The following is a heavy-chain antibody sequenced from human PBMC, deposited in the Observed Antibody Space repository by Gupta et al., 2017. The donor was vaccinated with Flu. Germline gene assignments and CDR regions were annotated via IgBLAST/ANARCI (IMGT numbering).Heavy chain of an antibody. V-gene: IGHV3-15*01. Sequence: EVQLVESGSGLVKPGGSLRLSCVLPEFTYSQVWISWIRQVPGKGLEGVDRIKTEGEGGTTDYPAPVRGRFTISREYAKSKVYLHRNSLKIDGTSMYFGVGDPGFVPHWGQGTLVPVSS. CDR3: VGDPGFVPH. CDR2: IKTEGEGGTT. D-gene: IGHD3-3*01. J-gene: IGHJ4*02. CDR1: EFTYSQVW.